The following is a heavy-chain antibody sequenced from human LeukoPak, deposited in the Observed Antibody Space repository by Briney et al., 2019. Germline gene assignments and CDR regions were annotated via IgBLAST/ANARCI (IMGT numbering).Heavy chain of an antibody. CDR1: GGSISSSSYY. CDR2: IYYSGST. J-gene: IGHJ4*02. V-gene: IGHV4-39*01. D-gene: IGHD2-15*01. Sequence: SETLSLTCTVSGGSISSSSYYWGWIRQPPGKGLEWIGSIYYSGSTYYNPSLKSRGTISVDTSKNQFSLKLSSVTAADTAVYYCARLEVVAAHWGQGTLVTVSS. CDR3: ARLEVVAAH.